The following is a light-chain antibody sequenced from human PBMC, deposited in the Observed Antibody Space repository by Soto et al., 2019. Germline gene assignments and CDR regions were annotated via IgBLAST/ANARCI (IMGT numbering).Light chain of an antibody. CDR3: MQGTHWPPT. V-gene: IGKV2-30*01. J-gene: IGKJ1*01. CDR1: QSLADCDGNTY. Sequence: DVVMTQSPLSLSVTLGQPASISCRSSQSLADCDGNTYLMWFQQRPGQSPRRLIYKVSKRASWVPERFSGSGSGTDFTLLISRVEAEDVGDYYCMQGTHWPPTFGQGTKVEIK. CDR2: KVS.